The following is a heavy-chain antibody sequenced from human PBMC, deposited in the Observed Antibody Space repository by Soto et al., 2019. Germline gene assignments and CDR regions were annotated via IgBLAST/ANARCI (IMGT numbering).Heavy chain of an antibody. CDR2: INPNSGGT. V-gene: IGHV1-2*04. CDR1: GYTFTGYY. Sequence: QVQLVQSGAEVKKPGASVKVSSKASGYTFTGYYMHWVRQAPGQGLEWMGWINPNSGGTNYAQKFQGWVTMTRDTSISTAYMELSRLRSDDTAVYYCARAYLPTLFGVVVSWFDPWGQGTLVTVSS. D-gene: IGHD3-3*01. J-gene: IGHJ5*02. CDR3: ARAYLPTLFGVVVSWFDP.